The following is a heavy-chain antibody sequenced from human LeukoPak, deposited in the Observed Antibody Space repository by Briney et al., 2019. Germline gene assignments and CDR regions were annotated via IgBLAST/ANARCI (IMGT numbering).Heavy chain of an antibody. CDR3: ARDKAGYCTDTRCNDAFDI. CDR2: IIPILGAA. D-gene: IGHD2-8*02. J-gene: IGHJ3*02. CDR1: GGTFSSSA. V-gene: IGHV1-69*13. Sequence: GASVKVSCKASGGTFSSSAISWVRQAPGQGLEWMGGIIPILGAANYAQNFQGRVTITADESTTTAFMELSSLRYEDTAVYYCARDKAGYCTDTRCNDAFDIWGQGTMVTVSS.